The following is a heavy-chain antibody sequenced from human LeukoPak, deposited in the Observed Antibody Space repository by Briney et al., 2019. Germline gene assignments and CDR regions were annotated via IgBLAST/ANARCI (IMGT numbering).Heavy chain of an antibody. V-gene: IGHV3-21*01. CDR3: ARDSGDYYFDY. CDR2: ISSSSSYI. J-gene: IGHJ4*02. D-gene: IGHD5-12*01. CDR1: GFTFSSYS. Sequence: GGSLRLSCAASGFTFSSYSMNWLRQAPGKGREWVSSISSSSSYIYYADSVKGRFTISRDNAKNSLYLQMNSLRAEDTAVYYCARDSGDYYFDYWGQGTLVTVSS.